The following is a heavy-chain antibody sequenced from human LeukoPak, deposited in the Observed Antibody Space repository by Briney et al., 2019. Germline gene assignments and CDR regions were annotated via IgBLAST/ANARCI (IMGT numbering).Heavy chain of an antibody. CDR3: AKDGSQQPTDAFDI. V-gene: IGHV3-30-3*01. CDR1: GFTFSSYA. CDR2: ISYDGSNK. J-gene: IGHJ3*02. Sequence: GGSLRLSCAASGFTFSSYAMHWVRQAPGKGLEWVAVISYDGSNKYYADSVKGRFTISRDNSKNTLYLQMNSLRAEDTAVYYCAKDGSQQPTDAFDIWGQGTMVTVSS. D-gene: IGHD4-17*01.